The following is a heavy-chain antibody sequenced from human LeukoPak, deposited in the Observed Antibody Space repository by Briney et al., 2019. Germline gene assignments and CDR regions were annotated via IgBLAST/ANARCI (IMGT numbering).Heavy chain of an antibody. D-gene: IGHD3-10*01. Sequence: GGSLRLSCVASGFTFSDHYMGWVRQAPGKGLEWISYITGSGNSINYADSVKGRFTISRDNAEDSLYLQMNNLRADDTAVYYCASLRDFFASGSYYRGGYFDHWGQGTLVTVSS. CDR2: ITGSGNSI. CDR3: ASLRDFFASGSYYRGGYFDH. J-gene: IGHJ4*02. CDR1: GFTFSDHY. V-gene: IGHV3-11*01.